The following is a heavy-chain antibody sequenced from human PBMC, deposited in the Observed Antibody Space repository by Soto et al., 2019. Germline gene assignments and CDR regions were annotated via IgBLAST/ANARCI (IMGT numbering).Heavy chain of an antibody. Sequence: PSETLSLTCTVSGGSISSYYWSWIRQPPGKGLEWIGYIYYSGSTNYNPSLKSRVTISVDTSKNQFSLKLSSVTAADTAVYYCARVLWFGEYNITGIHNWFDHWGQGTLVTVSS. CDR3: ARVLWFGEYNITGIHNWFDH. CDR1: GGSISSYY. J-gene: IGHJ5*02. CDR2: IYYSGST. D-gene: IGHD3-10*01. V-gene: IGHV4-59*01.